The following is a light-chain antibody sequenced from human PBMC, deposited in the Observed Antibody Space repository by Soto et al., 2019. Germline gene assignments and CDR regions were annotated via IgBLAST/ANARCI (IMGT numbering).Light chain of an antibody. CDR2: EVS. J-gene: IGLJ1*01. CDR3: SSYAGSNNWGV. V-gene: IGLV2-8*01. Sequence: QSALTQPPSASGSPGQSVTISCTGTSSDVGGYNYVSWYQQHPGKAPKLMIYEVSKQPSGVPDRFSGSKSGNTASLTVSGLQAEDEDDYYCSSYAGSNNWGVFGTGTKLTVL. CDR1: SSDVGGYNY.